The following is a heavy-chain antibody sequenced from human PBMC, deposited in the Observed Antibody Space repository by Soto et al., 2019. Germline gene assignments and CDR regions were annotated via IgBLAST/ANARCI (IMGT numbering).Heavy chain of an antibody. J-gene: IGHJ4*02. V-gene: IGHV4-31*03. CDR1: GGSISSGGYY. Sequence: PSETLSLTCTVSGGSISSGGYYWSWIRQHPGKGLEWIGYIYYSGSTYYNPSLKSRVTISVDTSKNQFSLKLSSVTAADTAVYYCARGPNDYGDYSTFDYWGQGTLVTVSS. CDR3: ARGPNDYGDYSTFDY. CDR2: IYYSGST. D-gene: IGHD4-17*01.